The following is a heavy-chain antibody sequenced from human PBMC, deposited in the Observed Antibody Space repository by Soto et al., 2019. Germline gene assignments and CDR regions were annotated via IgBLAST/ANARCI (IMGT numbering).Heavy chain of an antibody. CDR2: ISYDGSNK. Sequence: QVQLVESGGGVVQPGRSLRLSCAASGFTFSSYAMHWVRQAPGKGLEWVAVISYDGSNKYYADSVKGRFTISRDNSKNTLYLQMNSLRAEDTAVYYCATGFGFGEPYDYWGQGTLVTVSS. CDR3: ATGFGFGEPYDY. J-gene: IGHJ4*02. D-gene: IGHD3-10*01. CDR1: GFTFSSYA. V-gene: IGHV3-30-3*01.